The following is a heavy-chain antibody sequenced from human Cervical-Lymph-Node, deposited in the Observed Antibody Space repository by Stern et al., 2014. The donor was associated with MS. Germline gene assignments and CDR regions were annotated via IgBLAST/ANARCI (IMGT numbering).Heavy chain of an antibody. V-gene: IGHV3-33*01. CDR3: ARRRSLLGPYAMDV. D-gene: IGHD3-16*01. CDR1: GFTFENYG. Sequence: VQLVQSGGGVVQPGRSLRLSCAASGFTFENYGMHWVRQAPGKGLEWVALIWYDGTEKYYTDSVKGRFTIFRDNSKRILYLQMNRLRAEDTAVYYCARRRSLLGPYAMDVWGQGTPVIVSS. J-gene: IGHJ6*02. CDR2: IWYDGTEK.